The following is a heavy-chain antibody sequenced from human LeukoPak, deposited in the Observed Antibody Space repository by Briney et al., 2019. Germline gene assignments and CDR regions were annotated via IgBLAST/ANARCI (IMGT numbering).Heavy chain of an antibody. Sequence: GGSLRLSCAASGFTFRSYGMHWVRQPPGQGLGWVAVIWYDGSNKYYADSVKGRLTIPRDNSENTLSLKMNSLRAEDTALYYCASDGIAVDRGIGYFDYWGQGTLVTVSS. CDR1: GFTFRSYG. D-gene: IGHD6-13*01. J-gene: IGHJ4*02. V-gene: IGHV3-33*01. CDR2: IWYDGSNK. CDR3: ASDGIAVDRGIGYFDY.